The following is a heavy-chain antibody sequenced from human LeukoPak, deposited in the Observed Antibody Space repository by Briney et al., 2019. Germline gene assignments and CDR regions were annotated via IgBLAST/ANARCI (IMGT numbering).Heavy chain of an antibody. CDR2: IYYSGST. Sequence: SETLSLTCTVSGGSISSYYWSWIRQPPGKGLEWIGYIYYSGSTNYNPSLKSRVTISVDTSKNQFSLKLSSVTAADTAVYYCASLERGYFDYWGQGTLVTVSS. D-gene: IGHD3-3*01. CDR1: GGSISSYY. J-gene: IGHJ4*02. CDR3: ASLERGYFDY. V-gene: IGHV4-59*01.